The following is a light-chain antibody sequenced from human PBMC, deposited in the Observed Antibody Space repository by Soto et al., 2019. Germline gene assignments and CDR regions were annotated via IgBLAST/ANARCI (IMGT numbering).Light chain of an antibody. Sequence: EIVMTQSPATLSVSPGERATLSCRASQSVSSNLAWYQQKPGQAPRLLIYGASTRATGIPARFSGSGSGTEFTLPISSLQSEDFAVYYCQQYNNWPYTFCQGTKLEIK. CDR1: QSVSSN. J-gene: IGKJ2*01. CDR2: GAS. CDR3: QQYNNWPYT. V-gene: IGKV3-15*01.